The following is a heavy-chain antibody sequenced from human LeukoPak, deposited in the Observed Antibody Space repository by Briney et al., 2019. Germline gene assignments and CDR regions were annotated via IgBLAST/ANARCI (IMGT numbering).Heavy chain of an antibody. Sequence: SETLSLTCTVSGDSFSYFYWSWIRQPPGKGLEWIGYIYNSGSTNYNPSLKGRVTISLDTSKNQFSLKLSSVTAADTAVYYCARVTGYMIEDYFDYWGQGTLVTVSS. D-gene: IGHD3-22*01. CDR2: IYNSGST. J-gene: IGHJ4*02. CDR1: GDSFSYFY. V-gene: IGHV4-59*01. CDR3: ARVTGYMIEDYFDY.